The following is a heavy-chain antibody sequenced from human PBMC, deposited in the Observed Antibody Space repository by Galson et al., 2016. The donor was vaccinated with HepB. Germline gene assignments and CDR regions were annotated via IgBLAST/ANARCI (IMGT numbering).Heavy chain of an antibody. CDR3: ARAAIIPGARMVFDP. V-gene: IGHV4-34*01. CDR1: GGSFNAYY. CDR2: IYHTGTS. D-gene: IGHD2-2*01. Sequence: ETLSLTCGVSGGSFNAYYWSWIRQVPGKGLEWTGEIYHTGTSNNNPFLNSRFTLSVDKSRNQFSLNVTSVTAADTAVYYCARAAIIPGARMVFDPWGQGTLVTVSS. J-gene: IGHJ5*02.